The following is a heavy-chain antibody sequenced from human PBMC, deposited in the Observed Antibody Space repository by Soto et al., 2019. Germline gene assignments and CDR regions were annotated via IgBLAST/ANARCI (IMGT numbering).Heavy chain of an antibody. D-gene: IGHD1-1*01. V-gene: IGHV1-8*01. CDR1: GYTFTSYD. Sequence: ASVKVSCKASGYTFTSYDINWVRQATGQGLEWMGWVNPNSGNTGYAEKFQGRVTMTRDTSISTAYMELSSLSSEDTATDYCASENARDDNPLDSWGQETQVTVAS. J-gene: IGHJ4*02. CDR2: VNPNSGNT. CDR3: ASENARDDNPLDS.